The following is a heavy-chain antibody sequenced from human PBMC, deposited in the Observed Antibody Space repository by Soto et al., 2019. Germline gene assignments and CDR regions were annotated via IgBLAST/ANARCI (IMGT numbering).Heavy chain of an antibody. V-gene: IGHV3-7*01. J-gene: IGHJ6*02. CDR2: IKQDGSET. CDR1: GFTFSSYW. Sequence: PGGSLRLSCAASGFTFSSYWMSWVLQAPGKGLEWVANIKQDGSETYYVDSVKGRFTISRDNAKNSLYLQMNSLRAEDTAVYYCAKEGDDTAMVTRGYYGMDVWGQGTTVTVSS. D-gene: IGHD5-18*01. CDR3: AKEGDDTAMVTRGYYGMDV.